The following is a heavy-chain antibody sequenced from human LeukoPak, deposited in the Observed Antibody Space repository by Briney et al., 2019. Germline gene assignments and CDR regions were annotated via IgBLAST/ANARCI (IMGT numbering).Heavy chain of an antibody. CDR2: ISGSGGST. Sequence: ETLSLTCAVYGGSFSGYYWSWVRQAPGKGLEWVSAISGSGGSTYYADSVKGRFTISRDNSKNTLYLQMNSLRAEDTAVYYCAKEGRGYKNWGQGTLVTVSS. J-gene: IGHJ4*02. CDR3: AKEGRGYKN. CDR1: GGSFSGYY. V-gene: IGHV3-23*01. D-gene: IGHD5-24*01.